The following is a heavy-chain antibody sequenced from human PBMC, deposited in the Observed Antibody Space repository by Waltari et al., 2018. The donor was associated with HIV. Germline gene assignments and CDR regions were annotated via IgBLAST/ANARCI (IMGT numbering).Heavy chain of an antibody. CDR1: GFTFSVYY. V-gene: IGHV3-11*01. J-gene: IGHJ6*02. Sequence: QVHLVESGGGLFKPGGSLRLSCATSGFTFSVYYMSWIRQAPGKGLEWISYISGSGDTVHYTDSVKGRFTFSRDNAKNSLYLQMNSLRAEDAAVYYCARGNNWNDSPYYYYGMDVWGQGTTVTVSS. D-gene: IGHD1-1*01. CDR2: ISGSGDTV. CDR3: ARGNNWNDSPYYYYGMDV.